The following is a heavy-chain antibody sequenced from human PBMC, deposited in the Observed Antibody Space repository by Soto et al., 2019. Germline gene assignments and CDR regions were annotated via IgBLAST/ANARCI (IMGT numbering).Heavy chain of an antibody. V-gene: IGHV3-20*04. CDR1: GFTFDDYG. CDR3: ARGGGLVWANYGSLPDH. D-gene: IGHD3-16*01. CDR2: VSWNSNNT. J-gene: IGHJ4*02. Sequence: GGSLRLSCAASGFTFDDYGMSWVCKTPGKGLEWVSGVSWNSNNTAYADSVKGRFTISRDNDKNSLYLQMNSLRADDTAFYYCARGGGLVWANYGSLPDHWGQGTLVTVSS.